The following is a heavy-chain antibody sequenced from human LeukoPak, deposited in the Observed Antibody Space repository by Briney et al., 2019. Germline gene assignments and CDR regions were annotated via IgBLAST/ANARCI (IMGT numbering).Heavy chain of an antibody. CDR1: GGSISSGGYY. Sequence: PSETLSLTCTASGGSISSGGYYWSWIRQHPGKGLEWIGYIYYTGSTYYNPSLESRVTISVDTSKNQFSLKLSSVTAADTAVYYCARATLGANFDYWGQGTLVTVYS. V-gene: IGHV4-31*03. D-gene: IGHD1-26*01. CDR3: ARATLGANFDY. CDR2: IYYTGST. J-gene: IGHJ4*02.